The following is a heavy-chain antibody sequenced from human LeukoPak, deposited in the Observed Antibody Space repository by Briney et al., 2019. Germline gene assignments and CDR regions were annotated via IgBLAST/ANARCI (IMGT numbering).Heavy chain of an antibody. Sequence: GGSLRLSCAASGVTFSSFDMNWVRQAPGKGLEGISYISSSSTTVFYADSVKGRFTISRDNAKNSLYLQMNSLRAEDTAMYYCARRFDYWGQGTLVTVSS. CDR2: ISSSSTTV. CDR1: GVTFSSFD. D-gene: IGHD3-16*01. V-gene: IGHV3-48*01. CDR3: ARRFDY. J-gene: IGHJ4*02.